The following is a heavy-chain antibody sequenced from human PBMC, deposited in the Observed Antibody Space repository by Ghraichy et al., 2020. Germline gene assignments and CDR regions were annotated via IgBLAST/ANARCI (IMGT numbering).Heavy chain of an antibody. CDR2: IYISGNT. CDR3: AKAPGELESFVDY. J-gene: IGHJ4*02. CDR1: GGSISSYY. D-gene: IGHD1-1*01. Sequence: SETLSLTCTVSGGSISSYYWSWIRQPAGKGLEWIGHIYISGNTNYNPSLKSRVIMSVDTSKNQFSLKLSSVTAADTAVYYCAKAPGELESFVDYWGQGPLVTGSS. V-gene: IGHV4-4*07.